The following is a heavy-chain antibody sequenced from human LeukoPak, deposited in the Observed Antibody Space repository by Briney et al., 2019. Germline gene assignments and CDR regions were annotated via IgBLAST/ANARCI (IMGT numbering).Heavy chain of an antibody. CDR2: IRSKAYGGTT. CDR3: TSDYYDSSGYYPAFDY. Sequence: GGSLRLSCAASGFTFSSYAMSWVRQAPGKGLEWVGFIRSKAYGGTTEYAASVKGRFTISRDDSKSIAYLQMNSLKTEDTAVYYCTSDYYDSSGYYPAFDYWGQGTLVTVSS. CDR1: GFTFSSYA. J-gene: IGHJ4*02. V-gene: IGHV3-49*04. D-gene: IGHD3-22*01.